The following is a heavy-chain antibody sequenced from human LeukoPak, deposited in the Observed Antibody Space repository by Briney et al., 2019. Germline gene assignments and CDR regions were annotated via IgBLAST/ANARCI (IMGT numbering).Heavy chain of an antibody. CDR3: AKDRGGYSYGDFDY. D-gene: IGHD5-18*01. CDR2: ISGSGGST. Sequence: GGSLRLSCAASGFTFSSNAMSWVRQAPGKGLEWVSAISGSGGSTYYADSVKGRFTISRDNSKNTLYLQMNSLRAEDTAVYYCAKDRGGYSYGDFDYWGQGTLVTVSS. CDR1: GFTFSSNA. J-gene: IGHJ4*02. V-gene: IGHV3-23*01.